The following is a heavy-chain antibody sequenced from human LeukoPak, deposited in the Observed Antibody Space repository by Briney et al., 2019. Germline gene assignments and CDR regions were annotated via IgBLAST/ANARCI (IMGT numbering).Heavy chain of an antibody. Sequence: SETLSLTCTVSGGSISSYYWSWIRQPPGKGLEWIGYIYYSGSTNYNPSLKSRVTISVDTSKNQFSLKLSSVTAADTAVYYCASQWAWSYYGPPGWFDPWGQGTLVTVSS. CDR2: IYYSGST. CDR1: GGSISSYY. CDR3: ASQWAWSYYGPPGWFDP. V-gene: IGHV4-59*01. J-gene: IGHJ5*02. D-gene: IGHD3-10*01.